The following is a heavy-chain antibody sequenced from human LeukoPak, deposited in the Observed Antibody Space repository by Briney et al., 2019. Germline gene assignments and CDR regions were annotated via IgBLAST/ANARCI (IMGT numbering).Heavy chain of an antibody. D-gene: IGHD6-19*01. J-gene: IGHJ4*02. CDR3: ASAYSSGWYLFDY. Sequence: PSETLSLTCTVSGGSISSGSYYWGWIRQPPGKGLEWIGSIYHSGSTYYNPSLKSRVTISVDTSKNQFSLKLSSVTAADTAVYYCASAYSSGWYLFDYWGQGTLVTVSS. CDR1: GGSISSGSYY. V-gene: IGHV4-39*07. CDR2: IYHSGST.